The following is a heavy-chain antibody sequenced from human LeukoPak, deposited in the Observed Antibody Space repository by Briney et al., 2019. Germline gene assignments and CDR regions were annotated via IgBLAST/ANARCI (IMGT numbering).Heavy chain of an antibody. CDR1: GYTFTSYG. Sequence: ASVKVSCKASGYTFTSYGISWVRQAPGQGLEWMGWISAYNGNTNYAQKLQGRVTMTTDTSTSTAYLELRSLRSDDTAMYYCARGTLLYSSGWYLIGPFDFWGQGTMVTVSS. CDR2: ISAYNGNT. D-gene: IGHD6-19*01. J-gene: IGHJ3*01. V-gene: IGHV1-18*01. CDR3: ARGTLLYSSGWYLIGPFDF.